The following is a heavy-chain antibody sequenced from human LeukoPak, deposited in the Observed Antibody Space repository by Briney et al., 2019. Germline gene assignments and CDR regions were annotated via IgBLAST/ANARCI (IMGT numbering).Heavy chain of an antibody. CDR3: ARDRGYSSFDY. J-gene: IGHJ4*02. D-gene: IGHD6-19*01. CDR2: INPDGSEK. CDR1: GFTVSSNY. V-gene: IGHV3-7*01. Sequence: GGSLRLSCAASGFTVSSNYMSWVRQAPGKGLEWVASINPDGSEKYSVDSEKGRFTISRDNAKNSLYLQMNSLRAEDTAVYYCARDRGYSSFDYWGQGTLVTVSS.